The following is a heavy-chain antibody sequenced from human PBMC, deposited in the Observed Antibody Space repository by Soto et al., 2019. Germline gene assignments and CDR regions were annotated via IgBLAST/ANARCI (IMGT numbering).Heavy chain of an antibody. CDR3: AKDQGANWNYVRYFDY. Sequence: EVQLLESGGGLVQPGGSLRLSCAASGFTFSSYAMSWVRQAPGKGLEWVSAISGSGGSTYYADSVKGRFTISRDNSKNKLYLQMNSLRAEDTAVYYCAKDQGANWNYVRYFDYWGQGTLVTVSS. CDR2: ISGSGGST. CDR1: GFTFSSYA. J-gene: IGHJ4*02. V-gene: IGHV3-23*01. D-gene: IGHD1-7*01.